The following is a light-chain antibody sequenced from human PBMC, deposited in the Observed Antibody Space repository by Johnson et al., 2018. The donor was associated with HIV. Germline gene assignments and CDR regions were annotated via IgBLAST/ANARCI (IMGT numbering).Light chain of an antibody. CDR1: SCDIGNNY. CDR2: DNN. CDR3: GTWDTSLSAGGV. Sequence: QSVLTQPPSVSAAPGQKVTISCSGSSCDIGNNYVSWHQQLPGTAPKLLIYDNNNGPSGIPDRISGSKSGTSATLGITGLQTGDEADYYCGTWDTSLSAGGVFGTGTKVTVL. J-gene: IGLJ1*01. V-gene: IGLV1-51*01.